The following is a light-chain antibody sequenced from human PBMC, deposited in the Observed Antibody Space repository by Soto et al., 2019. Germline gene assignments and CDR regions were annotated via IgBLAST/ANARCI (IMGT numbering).Light chain of an antibody. CDR2: EDD. J-gene: IGLJ7*01. Sequence: QSVLTQPASVSGSPGQSITISCSGVSGDVGNYNLVSWYQQYPGKAPALLIYEDDKRPSGVSNRFSGYKSDSTAALTISGLQAEDEADYYCCLYLGGTSVFGGGTQLTVL. V-gene: IGLV2-23*01. CDR1: SGDVGNYNL. CDR3: CLYLGGTSV.